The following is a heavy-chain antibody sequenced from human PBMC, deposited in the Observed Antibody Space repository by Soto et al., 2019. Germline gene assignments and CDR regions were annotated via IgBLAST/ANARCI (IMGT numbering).Heavy chain of an antibody. V-gene: IGHV4-39*07. D-gene: IGHD2-8*02. CDR1: CGSISSSSFH. Sequence: SETRSLTCTVSCGSISSSSFHWGWIRQPPGKGLEWIGSIYYSGSTYYSPSLKSRVTISVDTSKNQFSLKLTSVTAADTAVYYCARDKITGLFDYWGQGTLVTVS. CDR3: ARDKITGLFDY. CDR2: IYYSGST. J-gene: IGHJ4*02.